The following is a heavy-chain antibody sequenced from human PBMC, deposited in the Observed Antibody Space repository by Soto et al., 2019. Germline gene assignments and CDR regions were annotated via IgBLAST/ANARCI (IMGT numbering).Heavy chain of an antibody. V-gene: IGHV1-69*06. Sequence: QEHSVQSGAEVKKPGSSVKVSCRASGGIGSNYAISWVRQAPGQGLEWMGGIVPKFGTSNYAQRFKGRVTISVDKSTNSVYMELSSLRSQDTAIYYCAREMASGYSRTWFDPWGQGTLVTVSS. D-gene: IGHD2-15*01. CDR2: IVPKFGTS. J-gene: IGHJ5*02. CDR1: GGIGSNYA. CDR3: AREMASGYSRTWFDP.